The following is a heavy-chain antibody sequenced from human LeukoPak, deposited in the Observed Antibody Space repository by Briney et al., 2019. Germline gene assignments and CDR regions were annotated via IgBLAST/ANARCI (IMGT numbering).Heavy chain of an antibody. D-gene: IGHD6-19*01. V-gene: IGHV3-7*01. CDR1: GFTFSSNW. Sequence: LGGSLRLSCAASGFTFSSNWMSWVRQAPGKGLEWVANINQDGSEKYYADSVKGRFTISRDNAKNSLYLQMNSLRDEDTAVYYCARAPYSSCWYGFDHWGQGTLVTVSS. J-gene: IGHJ4*02. CDR3: ARAPYSSCWYGFDH. CDR2: INQDGSEK.